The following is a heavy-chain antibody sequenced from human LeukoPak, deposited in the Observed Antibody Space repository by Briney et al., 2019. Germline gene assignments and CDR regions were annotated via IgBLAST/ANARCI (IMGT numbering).Heavy chain of an antibody. Sequence: PGGYLRLSCAASGFTFSSYSMSWVRLAPGKGLEWVSAISGSGGSTYYADSVKGRFTISRDNSKNTLYLQMNSLRAEDTAVYYCAKDRGYGVSYWYFDLWGRGTLVTVS. CDR1: GFTFSSYS. CDR2: ISGSGGST. D-gene: IGHD5-12*01. V-gene: IGHV3-23*01. CDR3: AKDRGYGVSYWYFDL. J-gene: IGHJ2*01.